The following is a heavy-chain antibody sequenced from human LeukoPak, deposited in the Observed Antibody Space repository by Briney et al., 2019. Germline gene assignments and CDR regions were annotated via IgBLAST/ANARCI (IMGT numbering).Heavy chain of an antibody. CDR1: GFTFSSYW. D-gene: IGHD5-12*01. V-gene: IGHV3-7*03. CDR2: IKQGGSEK. J-gene: IGHJ3*02. CDR3: AKDIRATNAFDI. Sequence: GGSLRLSCAASGFTFSSYWMSWVRQAPGKGLEWVANIKQGGSEKYYVDSVKGRFTISRDNAKNSLYLQMNSLRAEDTALYYCAKDIRATNAFDIWGQGTMVTVSS.